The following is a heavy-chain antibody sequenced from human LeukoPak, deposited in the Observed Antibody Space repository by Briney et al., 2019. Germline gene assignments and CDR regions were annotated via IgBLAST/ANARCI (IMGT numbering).Heavy chain of an antibody. CDR2: IYYSGST. V-gene: IGHV4-31*03. D-gene: IGHD2-15*01. CDR3: ARDRPYCSGGSCYYYYYGMVV. CDR1: GGSISSGGYY. J-gene: IGHJ6*04. Sequence: PSETLSLTCTVSGGSISSGGYYWSWIRQHPGKGLEWIGYIYYSGSTYYNPSLKSRVTISVDTSKNQFSLKLSSVTAADTAVYYCARDRPYCSGGSCYYYYYGMVVWGKGTTVTVSS.